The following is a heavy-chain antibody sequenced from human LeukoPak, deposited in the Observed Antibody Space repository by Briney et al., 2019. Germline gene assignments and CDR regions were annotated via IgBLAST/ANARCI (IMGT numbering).Heavy chain of an antibody. CDR2: ISAYNGNT. D-gene: IGHD6-19*01. CDR3: ARVSSSGWYNFGFDY. J-gene: IGHJ4*02. V-gene: IGHV1-18*01. CDR1: GYTFTSYG. Sequence: ASVKVSCKASGYTFTSYGISWVRQAPGQGLERMGWISAYNGNTNYAQKLQGRVTMTTDASTSTAYMELRSLRSDDTAVYYCARVSSSGWYNFGFDYWGQGTLVTVSS.